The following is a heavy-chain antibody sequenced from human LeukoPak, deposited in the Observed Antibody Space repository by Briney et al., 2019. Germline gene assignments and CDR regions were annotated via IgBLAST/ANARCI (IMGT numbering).Heavy chain of an antibody. V-gene: IGHV4-59*12. D-gene: IGHD6-19*01. J-gene: IGHJ6*02. CDR2: ISYSGIT. CDR1: GGSSSNYY. Sequence: PSETLSLTCTVSGGSSSNYYWSWIRQPPGKGLEWIGYISYSGITNYNPSLKSRVTMSVDTSKNQFSLKLSSVTAADTAVYYCARDRIAVAGNYYYYGMDVWGQGTTVTVSS. CDR3: ARDRIAVAGNYYYYGMDV.